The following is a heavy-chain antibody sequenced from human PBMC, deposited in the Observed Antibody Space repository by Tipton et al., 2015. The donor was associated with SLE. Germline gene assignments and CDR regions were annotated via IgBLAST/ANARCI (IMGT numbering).Heavy chain of an antibody. CDR1: GGSFSDYF. Sequence: TLSLTCAVYGGSFSDYFWTWIRQSPGKGLEWIGDVNHSGSTDYHPSLKSRVTMSVDTSKNQFSLKLTSVTAADTALYYCARCTIFGVVRGPFDSWGQGTLVTVS. J-gene: IGHJ4*02. D-gene: IGHD3-3*01. CDR2: VNHSGST. CDR3: ARCTIFGVVRGPFDS. V-gene: IGHV4-34*01.